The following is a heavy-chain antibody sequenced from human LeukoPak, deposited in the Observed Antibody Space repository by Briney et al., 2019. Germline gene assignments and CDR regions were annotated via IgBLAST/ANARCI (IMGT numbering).Heavy chain of an antibody. V-gene: IGHV3-48*04. Sequence: PGGSLRLSCAASGFTFSSYAMNWVRQAPGKGLEWVSYISSSGSTIYYADSVKGRFTISRDNAKNSLYLQMNSLRAEDTAVYYCARDAVDFWSGYSQYYFDYWGQGTLVTVSS. CDR3: ARDAVDFWSGYSQYYFDY. J-gene: IGHJ4*02. CDR1: GFTFSSYA. CDR2: ISSSGSTI. D-gene: IGHD3-3*01.